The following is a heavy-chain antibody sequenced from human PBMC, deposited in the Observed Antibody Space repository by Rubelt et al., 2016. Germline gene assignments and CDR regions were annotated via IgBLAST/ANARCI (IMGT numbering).Heavy chain of an antibody. V-gene: IGHV3-23*01. CDR3: AKDWPGTRTPGGDY. CDR2: ISDGGEST. CDR1: GLTFANYA. J-gene: IGHJ4*02. D-gene: IGHD3/OR15-3a*01. Sequence: VASGLTFANYAMSWVRQAPGKGQEWVSGISDGGESTYYADSVKGRFTISRDTSKNTLYVQMNSLRAEDTAIYYCAKDWPGTRTPGGDYWGQGTLVIVSS.